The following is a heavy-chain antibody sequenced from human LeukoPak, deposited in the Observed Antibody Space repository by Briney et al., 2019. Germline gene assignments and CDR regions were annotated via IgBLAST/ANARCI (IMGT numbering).Heavy chain of an antibody. CDR1: GFTFSSYE. CDR3: ARGDIVVVPAALKAFDI. V-gene: IGHV3-48*03. Sequence: PGGSLRLSCAASGFTFSSYEMNWVRQAPGKGLEWVSYISSSGSTIYYADSVKGRFTISRDNAKNSLYLQMNSLRAEDTAVYYCARGDIVVVPAALKAFDIWGQGTMVTVSS. CDR2: ISSSGSTI. D-gene: IGHD2-2*01. J-gene: IGHJ3*02.